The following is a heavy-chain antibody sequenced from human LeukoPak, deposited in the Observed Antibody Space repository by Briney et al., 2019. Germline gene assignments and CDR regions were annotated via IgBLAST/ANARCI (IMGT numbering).Heavy chain of an antibody. CDR1: VYTLTELS. Sequence: ASVKVSCKVSVYTLTELSMHWVRQAPGKGLEWMGGFDPEDGETIFAQKFQGRVTMSEDTSTNTAYMELSSLRSEDTAVYYCATASDTAMVTPSFDYWGQGTLVTVSS. D-gene: IGHD5-18*01. J-gene: IGHJ4*01. CDR3: ATASDTAMVTPSFDY. CDR2: FDPEDGET. V-gene: IGHV1-24*01.